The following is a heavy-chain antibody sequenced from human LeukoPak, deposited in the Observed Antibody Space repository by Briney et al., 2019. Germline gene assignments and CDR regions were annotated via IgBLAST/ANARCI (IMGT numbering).Heavy chain of an antibody. CDR3: ASRRYYDGSGYLE. J-gene: IGHJ1*01. V-gene: IGHV4-39*01. CDR1: GDSVSRSDSY. Sequence: PPETLSLTCSVSGDSVSRSDSYWDWIRQPPGKGLEWIGTIYYSGRTYYSPSPKSRVTMSVDPSNNQFSLTLRSVTAADTAVYYCASRRYYDGSGYLEWGQGTLLSVSS. CDR2: IYYSGRT. D-gene: IGHD3-22*01.